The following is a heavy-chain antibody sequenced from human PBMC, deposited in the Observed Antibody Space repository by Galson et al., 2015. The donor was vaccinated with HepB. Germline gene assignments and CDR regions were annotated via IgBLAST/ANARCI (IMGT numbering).Heavy chain of an antibody. J-gene: IGHJ3*02. CDR3: VLSPSSWPLGAFDI. D-gene: IGHD6-13*01. CDR1: GGTFSSYA. Sequence: SVKVSCKASGGTFSSYAISWVRQAPGQGLEWMGGIIPIFGTANYAQKFQGRVTITADESTSTAYMELSSLRSEDTAVYYCVLSPSSWPLGAFDIWGQGTMVTVSS. CDR2: IIPIFGTA. V-gene: IGHV1-69*13.